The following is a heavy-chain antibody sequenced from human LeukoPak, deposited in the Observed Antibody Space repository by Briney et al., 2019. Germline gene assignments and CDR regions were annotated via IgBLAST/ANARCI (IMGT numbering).Heavy chain of an antibody. J-gene: IGHJ4*02. Sequence: ASVKVSCKASGYTFTSYYMHWVRQAPGQGLEWMGIINPSGGSTSYAQKFQGRVTMTRDMSTSTVYMELSSLRSEDTAVYYCASRIAAAGPLDYWGQGTLVTVSS. CDR3: ASRIAAAGPLDY. D-gene: IGHD6-13*01. CDR1: GYTFTSYY. CDR2: INPSGGST. V-gene: IGHV1-46*01.